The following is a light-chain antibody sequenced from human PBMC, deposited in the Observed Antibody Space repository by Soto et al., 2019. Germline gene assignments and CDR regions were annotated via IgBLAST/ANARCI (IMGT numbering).Light chain of an antibody. CDR3: CSYTSSSTYV. V-gene: IGLV2-14*03. Sequence: QSVLTQPASVSGSPGQSITISCTGTSSDVGGYNYVSWYQQHPGKAPKLMLYDVSNRPSGVFDRFSGSKSGNTASLTFSGLQAEDEGDYYCCSYTSSSTYVFGTGTKVTVL. CDR1: SSDVGGYNY. CDR2: DVS. J-gene: IGLJ1*01.